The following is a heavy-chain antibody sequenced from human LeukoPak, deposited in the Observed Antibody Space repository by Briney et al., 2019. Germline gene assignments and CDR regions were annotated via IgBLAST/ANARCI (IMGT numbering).Heavy chain of an antibody. CDR1: GGSISSGSYY. V-gene: IGHV4-61*02. D-gene: IGHD2-2*02. CDR2: IYTSGST. J-gene: IGHJ3*02. Sequence: PSQTLSLTCTVSGGSISSGSYYWTWIRQPAGAGLEWIGRIYTSGSTNYNPSLKSRVSISVDTSKNQFSLKLSSVTAADTAVYYCARAGVVPAAINRAFDIWGQGSVVTVSS. CDR3: ARAGVVPAAINRAFDI.